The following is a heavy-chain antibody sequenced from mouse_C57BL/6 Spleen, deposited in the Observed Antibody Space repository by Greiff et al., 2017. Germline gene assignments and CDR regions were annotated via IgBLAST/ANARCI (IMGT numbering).Heavy chain of an antibody. CDR3: ARDYGRYFDV. J-gene: IGHJ1*03. Sequence: VQLQQSVAELVRPGASVKLSCTASGFNIENTYMHWVKQRPEQGLEWIGRIDPANGNTKYAPKFQGKATITADTSSNTAYLQLSSLTSEDTAIYYCARDYGRYFDVWGTGTTVTVSS. V-gene: IGHV14-3*01. D-gene: IGHD1-1*01. CDR2: IDPANGNT. CDR1: GFNIENTY.